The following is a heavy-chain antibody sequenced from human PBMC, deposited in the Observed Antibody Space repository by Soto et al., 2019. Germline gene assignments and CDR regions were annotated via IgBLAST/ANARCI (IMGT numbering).Heavy chain of an antibody. J-gene: IGHJ4*02. V-gene: IGHV4-59*01. CDR2: IFYSGSA. CDR1: GASMNNYY. D-gene: IGHD3-16*01. CDR3: ARSGHSFGGVI. Sequence: SETLSLTCTVSGASMNNYYGSWIRHPPGKGLEYIGYIFYSGSADYNPSLRSRVTMSVDTSNNQFSLKLRSVTAADTAVYYCARSGHSFGGVIWGQGILVTVSS.